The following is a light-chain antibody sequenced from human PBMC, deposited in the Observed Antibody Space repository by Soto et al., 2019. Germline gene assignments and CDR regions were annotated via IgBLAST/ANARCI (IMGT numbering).Light chain of an antibody. CDR2: STN. V-gene: IGLV8-61*01. CDR3: VQYMVSGIYV. Sequence: QAVVTQEPSFSVSPGGTVRLTCGLSSGSVSTSYYPSWYQQTPGQAPRTLIYSTNTRSSGVPDRFSGSILGNKAALTITGAQADDESDYYCVQYMVSGIYVFGTGTKVTVL. J-gene: IGLJ1*01. CDR1: SGSVSTSYY.